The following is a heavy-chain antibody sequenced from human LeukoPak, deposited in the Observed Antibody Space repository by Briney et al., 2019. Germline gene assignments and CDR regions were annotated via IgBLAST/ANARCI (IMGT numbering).Heavy chain of an antibody. D-gene: IGHD5-12*01. CDR1: GGSISSYY. J-gene: IGHJ5*02. CDR3: ARDHSGYDYGWFDP. CDR2: IYYSGST. V-gene: IGHV4-59*01. Sequence: SETLSLTCTVSGGSISSYYWSWIRQPPGKGLEWIGYIYYSGSTNYNPSLKSRVTISVDTSKNQFSLKLSSVTAADTAVYYCARDHSGYDYGWFDPWGQGTLVTVSS.